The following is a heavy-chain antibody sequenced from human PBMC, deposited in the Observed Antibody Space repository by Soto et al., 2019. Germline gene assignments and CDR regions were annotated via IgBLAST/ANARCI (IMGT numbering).Heavy chain of an antibody. CDR3: ARQRNNYDFWSGYYGSGDYSNGLDV. V-gene: IGHV5-51*01. CDR2: IYPGDSDT. CDR1: GYSFTSYW. J-gene: IGHJ6*02. D-gene: IGHD3-3*01. Sequence: GESLKISCKGSGYSFTSYWIGWVRQMPGKGLEWMGIIYPGDSDTRYSPSFQGQVTISADKSISTAYLQWSSLKASDTAMYYCARQRNNYDFWSGYYGSGDYSNGLDVWGQGTTVTVS.